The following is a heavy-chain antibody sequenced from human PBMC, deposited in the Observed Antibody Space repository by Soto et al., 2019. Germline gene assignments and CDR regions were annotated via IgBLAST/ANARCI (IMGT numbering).Heavy chain of an antibody. Sequence: GGSLRLSYAASGCTVRSNYMSWVRKTPGKGLEWVSVIYSGGSTYYADSVKGRFTISRDNSKNTLYLQMNSLRAEDTAVYYCLTPNYYDSSDPFDYWGQGTLVTV. CDR3: LTPNYYDSSDPFDY. CDR2: IYSGGST. CDR1: GCTVRSNY. D-gene: IGHD3-22*01. V-gene: IGHV3-53*01. J-gene: IGHJ4*02.